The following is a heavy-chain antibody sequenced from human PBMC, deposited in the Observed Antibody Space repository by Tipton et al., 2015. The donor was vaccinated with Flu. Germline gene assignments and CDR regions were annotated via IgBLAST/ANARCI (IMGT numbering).Heavy chain of an antibody. J-gene: IGHJ4*02. CDR1: GYTFTDYW. V-gene: IGHV5-51*03. Sequence: QLVQSGAEVKKPSESLKISCKASGYTFTDYWIGWVRQMPGKGLEWMGLIWPDDSDTRYSPSFQGQVTISADKSISTAYLQWSSLKASDTAMYYCATVPPGADSHHLFDSWGQGTLVTVSS. CDR3: ATVPPGADSHHLFDS. CDR2: IWPDDSDT. D-gene: IGHD4-23*01.